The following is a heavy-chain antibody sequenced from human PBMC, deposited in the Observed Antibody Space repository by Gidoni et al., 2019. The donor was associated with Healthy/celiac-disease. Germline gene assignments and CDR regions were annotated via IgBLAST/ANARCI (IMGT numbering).Heavy chain of an antibody. CDR1: AGSISSYY. J-gene: IGHJ4*02. CDR2: IYYSGST. V-gene: IGHV4-59*01. Sequence: QVQLQESGPGLVKPPETQSLTCTVSAGSISSYYWSWTRQPPGKGLVWIGDIYYSGSTNYNPTLKSRVTISVDTSKSQFSLKLSSVTAADTAVYYCARDAAFRVFDYWGQGTLVTVSS. D-gene: IGHD3-10*01. CDR3: ARDAAFRVFDY.